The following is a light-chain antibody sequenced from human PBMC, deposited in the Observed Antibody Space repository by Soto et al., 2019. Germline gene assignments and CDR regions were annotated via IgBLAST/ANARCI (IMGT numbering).Light chain of an antibody. CDR3: MHGLKTQNT. Sequence: DIVMTQSPLSLPVTPGEPASISCRSSQSLFHRNGYNYLDWYLQKPGHSPQLLIYLGSNRASGVPDRSNGRSTGKHDELKISRVEAEDVGVYYYMHGLKTQNTLGQRTKVDTK. CDR1: QSLFHRNGYNY. J-gene: IGKJ2*01. CDR2: LGS. V-gene: IGKV2-28*01.